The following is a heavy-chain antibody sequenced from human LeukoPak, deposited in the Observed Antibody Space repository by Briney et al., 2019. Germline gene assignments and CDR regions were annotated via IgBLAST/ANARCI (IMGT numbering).Heavy chain of an antibody. CDR3: ARVSPGVGVVVVAATKEDYFDY. J-gene: IGHJ4*02. CDR2: ISSSGSTI. D-gene: IGHD2-15*01. V-gene: IGHV3-48*03. CDR1: GFTFSSYE. Sequence: PGGSLRPSCAASGFTFSSYEMNWVRQAPGKGLERVSYISSSGSTIYYADSVKGRFTISRDNAKNSLYLQMNSLRAEDTAVYYCARVSPGVGVVVVAATKEDYFDYWGQGTLVTVSS.